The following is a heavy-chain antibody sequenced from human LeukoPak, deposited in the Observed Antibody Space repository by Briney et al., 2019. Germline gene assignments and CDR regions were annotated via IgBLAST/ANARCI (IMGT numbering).Heavy chain of an antibody. CDR3: ARVDYDSSGYFDY. Sequence: SETLSLTCTVSGGSFSSYYWSWIRQPPGKGLVWIGYIYYSGSTNYNPSLKSRVTMSIDTSKNQFSLKVTSVTAAATAVYYCARVDYDSSGYFDYWGQGTPVTVSS. V-gene: IGHV4-59*01. CDR2: IYYSGST. D-gene: IGHD3-22*01. CDR1: GGSFSSYY. J-gene: IGHJ4*02.